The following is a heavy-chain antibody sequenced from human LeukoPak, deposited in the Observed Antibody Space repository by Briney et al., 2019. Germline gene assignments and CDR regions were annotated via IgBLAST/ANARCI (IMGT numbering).Heavy chain of an antibody. V-gene: IGHV4-59*01. J-gene: IGHJ5*02. D-gene: IGHD6-13*01. Sequence: PSETLSLTCTVSGGSISSYYWSWIRQPPGKGLEWIGYIYTSGSTNYNPSLKSRVTISVDTSKNQFSLKLSSVTAADTAVYYCARDTYSSSWYWFDPWGQGTLVNVSS. CDR2: IYTSGST. CDR3: ARDTYSSSWYWFDP. CDR1: GGSISSYY.